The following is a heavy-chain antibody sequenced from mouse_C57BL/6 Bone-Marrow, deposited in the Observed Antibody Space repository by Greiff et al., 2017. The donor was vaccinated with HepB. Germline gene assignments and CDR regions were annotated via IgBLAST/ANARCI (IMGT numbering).Heavy chain of an antibody. V-gene: IGHV1-53*01. CDR3: ARWGGSSYEYFDV. J-gene: IGHJ1*03. D-gene: IGHD1-1*01. CDR2: INPSNGGT. CDR1: GYTFTSYW. Sequence: QVQLQQPGTELVKPGASVKLSCKASGYTFTSYWMHWVKQRPGQGFEWIGNINPSNGGTNYNEKFKSKATLTVDKSSSTAYMQLSSLTSEDSAVYYCARWGGSSYEYFDVWGTGTTVTVSS.